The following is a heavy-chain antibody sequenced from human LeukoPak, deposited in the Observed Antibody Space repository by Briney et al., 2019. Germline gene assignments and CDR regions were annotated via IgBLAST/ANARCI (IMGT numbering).Heavy chain of an antibody. V-gene: IGHV4-34*01. CDR2: IHYTGAT. CDR3: ARGNILSGYCFDF. D-gene: IGHD3-9*01. CDR1: GGSISGYY. Sequence: SETLSLTCAVYGGSISGYYWSWIRQPPGKGLEWVGEIHYTGATSYNPSLKSRATISIDTSKNQLSLKLGSVTAADTAVYYCARGNILSGYCFDFWGQRALVTVSS. J-gene: IGHJ4*02.